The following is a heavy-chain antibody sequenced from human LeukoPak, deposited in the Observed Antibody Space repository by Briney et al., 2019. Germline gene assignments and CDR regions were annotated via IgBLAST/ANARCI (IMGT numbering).Heavy chain of an antibody. V-gene: IGHV1-18*04. CDR1: GYTFTSYG. J-gene: IGHJ4*02. D-gene: IGHD2-2*01. CDR3: ARAMCSSTICHCRNDY. Sequence: GASVKVSCKASGYTFTSYGISWVRQAPGQGLEWMGWISADNGKTNYAQKLQGRVTMTTDTSTTTAYMELRSLRSDDTAVYYCARAMCSSTICHCRNDYWGQGTLVTVSS. CDR2: ISADNGKT.